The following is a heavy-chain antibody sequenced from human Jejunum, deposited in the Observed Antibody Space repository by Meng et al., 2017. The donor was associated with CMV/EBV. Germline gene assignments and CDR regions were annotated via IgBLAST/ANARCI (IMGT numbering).Heavy chain of an antibody. CDR2: ISTNGVTI. J-gene: IGHJ6*02. Sequence: FSFPDYYMSWIRQAPGKGLAWLAYISTNGVTIYYADSVRGRFTISRDNAEKSLYLQMNSLRAEDTAVYYCAREHISMVRGYGMDVWGQGTTVTVSS. CDR3: AREHISMVRGYGMDV. V-gene: IGHV3-11*01. CDR1: FSFPDYY. D-gene: IGHD3-10*01.